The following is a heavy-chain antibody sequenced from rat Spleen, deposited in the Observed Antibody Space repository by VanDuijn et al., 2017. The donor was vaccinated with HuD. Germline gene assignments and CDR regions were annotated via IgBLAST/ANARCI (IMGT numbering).Heavy chain of an antibody. CDR3: VRRRGQVYNNYFDY. D-gene: IGHD1-10*01. J-gene: IGHJ2*01. Sequence: EVQLQESGPGLVKPSQSLSLTCSVTDYSITNNYWAWIRKFPGNKMEWIGHITYSGSTSYNPSLKSRISITRDTSKNQFFLQLNSVITEDTATYYCVRRRGQVYNNYFDYWGQGVMVTVSS. V-gene: IGHV3-1*01. CDR1: DYSITNNY. CDR2: ITYSGST.